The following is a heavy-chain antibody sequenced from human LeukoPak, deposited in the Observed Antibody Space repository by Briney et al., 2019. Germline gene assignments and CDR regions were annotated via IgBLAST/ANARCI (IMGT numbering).Heavy chain of an antibody. CDR1: GGSISSRSYY. D-gene: IGHD2-21*02. V-gene: IGHV4-61*02. CDR3: ARTYCGGDCRGYYYHYYMDV. J-gene: IGHJ6*03. CDR2: IYTSGST. Sequence: SETLSLTCTVSGGSISSRSYYWSWIRQPAGKGLEWIGRIYTSGSTNYNPSLKSRVTISVDRSKNQFSLQLSSVTAADTAVYYCARTYCGGDCRGYYYHYYMDVWGKGTTVTISS.